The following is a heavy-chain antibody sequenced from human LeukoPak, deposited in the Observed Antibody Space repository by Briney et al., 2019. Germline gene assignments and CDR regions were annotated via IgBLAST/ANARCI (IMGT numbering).Heavy chain of an antibody. J-gene: IGHJ6*02. D-gene: IGHD6-13*01. CDR3: ARSGEGIAAAGLYYYYGMDV. CDR1: GGTFSSYA. CDR2: IIPIFGTA. V-gene: IGHV1-69*13. Sequence: SVKVSCKASGGTFSSYAISWVRQAPGQGLEWMGGIIPIFGTANYAQKFQGRVTITADESTSTAYMELSSLRSEDTAVYYCARSGEGIAAAGLYYYYGMDVWGQGTTVTVSS.